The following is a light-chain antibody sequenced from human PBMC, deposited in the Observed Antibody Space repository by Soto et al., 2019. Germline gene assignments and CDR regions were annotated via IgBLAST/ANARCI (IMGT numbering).Light chain of an antibody. CDR2: AAS. CDR1: QPINRW. CDR3: LQVYSFPRT. J-gene: IGKJ1*01. Sequence: DIQMTQSPSPLSASVGDRVTITCRASQPINRWLAWYQQKPGKAPKLLIYAASSLHTGVPLRFSGSGSGTDFSLTISSLQPEDFATYYCLQVYSFPRTFGQGTKVEIK. V-gene: IGKV1-12*01.